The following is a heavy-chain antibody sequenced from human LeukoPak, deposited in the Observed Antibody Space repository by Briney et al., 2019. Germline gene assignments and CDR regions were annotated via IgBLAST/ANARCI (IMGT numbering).Heavy chain of an antibody. CDR1: GFTFSTSW. D-gene: IGHD3-10*01. CDR2: VSPDGSGT. Sequence: PGGSLRLSCVASGFTFSTSWMNWVRQGPGRGPVWVSRVSPDGSGTAYADSVKGRFTVSRDNAKNTLYLQMNSLRAEDTAVYYCAKGGSYGSGSYYYFDYWGQGTLVTVSS. CDR3: AKGGSYGSGSYYYFDY. V-gene: IGHV3-74*01. J-gene: IGHJ4*02.